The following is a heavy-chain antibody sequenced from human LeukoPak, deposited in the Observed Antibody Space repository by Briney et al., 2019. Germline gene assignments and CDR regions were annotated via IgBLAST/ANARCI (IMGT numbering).Heavy chain of an antibody. CDR3: TRAAWDY. CDR2: IRYDGSNK. Sequence: TGGSLRLSCAASGFTFSSYGMHWVRQAPGKGLEWVAFIRYDGSNKYYADSVKGRFTISRDNSKNTLYLQMNSLRAEDTAVYYCTRAAWDYWGPGTLVTVSS. D-gene: IGHD6-25*01. CDR1: GFTFSSYG. J-gene: IGHJ4*02. V-gene: IGHV3-30*02.